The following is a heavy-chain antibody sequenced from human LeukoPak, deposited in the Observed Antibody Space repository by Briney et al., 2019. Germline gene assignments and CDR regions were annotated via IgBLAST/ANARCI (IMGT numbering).Heavy chain of an antibody. CDR2: ISSSSSYI. CDR3: ARDSPRYCSGGSCSLN. V-gene: IGHV3-21*01. CDR1: GFTFSTYN. J-gene: IGHJ4*02. D-gene: IGHD2-15*01. Sequence: GGSLRLSCAASGFTFSTYNMNWVRQAPGKGLEWVSSISSSSSYIYYADSVKGRFTISRDNAKNSLYLQMNSLRAEDTAVYYCARDSPRYCSGGSCSLNWGQGTLVTVSS.